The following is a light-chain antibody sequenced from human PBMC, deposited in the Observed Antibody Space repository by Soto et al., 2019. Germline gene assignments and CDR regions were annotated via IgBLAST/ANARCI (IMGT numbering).Light chain of an antibody. CDR2: GAS. CDR3: QQYESSPPKYT. Sequence: EIVLTQSPGTLSLSPGERATLSCRSSQSVSSTYLAWYQQKPGQAPRLLLYGASNRATDIPDRFSGSGSGTDFTLTISRLEPEDFAVYYCQQYESSPPKYTFGQGTKLEIK. V-gene: IGKV3-20*01. CDR1: QSVSSTY. J-gene: IGKJ2*01.